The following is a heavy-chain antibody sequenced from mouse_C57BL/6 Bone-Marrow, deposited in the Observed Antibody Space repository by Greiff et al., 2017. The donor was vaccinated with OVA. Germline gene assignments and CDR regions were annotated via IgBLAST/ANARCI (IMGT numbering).Heavy chain of an antibody. D-gene: IGHD4-1*01. Sequence: EVQLQESGGGLVQPGGSLKLSCAASGFTFSDYGMAWVRQAPRKGPAWVAFISNLAYSIYYADTVTGRFTISRENAKNTLYLEMSSLRSEDTAMYYCARAGTDWYFDVWGTGTTGTVSS. CDR1: GFTFSDYG. CDR3: ARAGTDWYFDV. J-gene: IGHJ1*03. CDR2: ISNLAYSI. V-gene: IGHV5-15*01.